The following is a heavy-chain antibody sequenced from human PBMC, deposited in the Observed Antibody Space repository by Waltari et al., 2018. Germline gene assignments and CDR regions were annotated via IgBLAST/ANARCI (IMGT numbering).Heavy chain of an antibody. CDR1: GYTFTSYA. J-gene: IGHJ4*02. Sequence: QVQLVQSGAEVKKPGASVKVSCKASGYTFTSYAMHWVRQAPGQRLEWMGWINAGNGNTKYSQGFQGRVTITRDTSASTAYMELSSLRSEDMAVYYCARETIQHYGSGGGELDYWGQGTLVTVSS. V-gene: IGHV1-3*03. CDR2: INAGNGNT. D-gene: IGHD3-10*01. CDR3: ARETIQHYGSGGGELDY.